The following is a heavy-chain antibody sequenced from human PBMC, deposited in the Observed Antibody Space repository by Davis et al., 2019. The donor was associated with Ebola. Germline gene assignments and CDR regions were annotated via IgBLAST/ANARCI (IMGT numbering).Heavy chain of an antibody. V-gene: IGHV5-51*01. CDR1: GYSFTSYW. CDR2: IYPGDSDI. Sequence: GESLKISCKGSGYSFTSYWISWVRQMPGRGLEWMGIIYPGDSDIKYSPSFQGQVTISADESISSAYLQWSSLQASDSAMYYCVRLFRYGSGTYYRGIDYWGQGTLVTVSS. CDR3: VRLFRYGSGTYYRGIDY. J-gene: IGHJ4*02. D-gene: IGHD3-10*01.